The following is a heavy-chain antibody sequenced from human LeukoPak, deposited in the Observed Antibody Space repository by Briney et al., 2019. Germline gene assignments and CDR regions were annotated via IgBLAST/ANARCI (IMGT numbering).Heavy chain of an antibody. D-gene: IGHD3-3*01. Sequence: GRSLRLSCAASGFTFSSYAMHWVRQAPGKGLEWVAVISYDGSNKYYADSVKGRFTISRDNSKNTLYPQMNSLRAEDTAVYYCARVYYDFWSGYSPYDYWGQGTLVTVSS. CDR1: GFTFSSYA. J-gene: IGHJ4*02. CDR2: ISYDGSNK. V-gene: IGHV3-30-3*01. CDR3: ARVYYDFWSGYSPYDY.